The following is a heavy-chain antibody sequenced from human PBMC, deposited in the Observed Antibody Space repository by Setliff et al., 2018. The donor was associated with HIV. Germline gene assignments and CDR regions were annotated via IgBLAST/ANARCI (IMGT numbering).Heavy chain of an antibody. V-gene: IGHV3-33*01. CDR3: ARDATMTFEKNIVPNPFDV. CDR2: VWYDGTDG. Sequence: GGSLRLSCAASGFPFSNYGIHWVRQAPGKGLEWVAVVWYDGTDGFYADSVKGRFTISRDNVKNTVSLQMNSLRADDTAVYYCARDATMTFEKNIVPNPFDVWGQGTVVTVSS. J-gene: IGHJ3*01. D-gene: IGHD5-12*01. CDR1: GFPFSNYG.